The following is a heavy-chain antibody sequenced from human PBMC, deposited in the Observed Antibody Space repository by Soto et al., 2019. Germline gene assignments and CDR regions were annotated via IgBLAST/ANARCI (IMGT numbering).Heavy chain of an antibody. J-gene: IGHJ3*02. CDR1: GFTVSSNY. D-gene: IGHD3-9*01. V-gene: IGHV3-66*01. CDR3: ATSGRTYYDILTGYYNGAFDI. CDR2: IYSGGST. Sequence: GGSLRLSCAASGFTVSSNYMSWVRQAPGKGLEWVSVIYSGGSTYYADSVKGRFTISRDNSKNTLYLQMNSLRAEDTAVYYCATSGRTYYDILTGYYNGAFDIWGQGTMVTVSS.